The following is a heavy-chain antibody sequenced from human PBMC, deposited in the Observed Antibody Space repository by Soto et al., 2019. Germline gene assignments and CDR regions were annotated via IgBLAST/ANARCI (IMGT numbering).Heavy chain of an antibody. CDR1: GFTFSSYA. V-gene: IGHV3-23*01. J-gene: IGHJ4*02. CDR3: ARDGGVYDYSPFDY. D-gene: IGHD4-4*01. CDR2: ISGSGGST. Sequence: PGGSLRLSCAASGFTFSSYAMSWVRQAPGKGLEWVSAISGSGGSTYYADSVKGRFTISRDNSKNTLYLQMNSLRSEDTAVYYCARDGGVYDYSPFDYWGQGTLVTVSS.